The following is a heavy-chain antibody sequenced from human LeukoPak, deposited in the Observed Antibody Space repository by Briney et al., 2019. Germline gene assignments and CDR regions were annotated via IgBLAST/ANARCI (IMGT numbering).Heavy chain of an antibody. J-gene: IGHJ6*03. CDR2: IYHSGST. V-gene: IGHV4-38-2*02. D-gene: IGHD2-15*01. Sequence: SETLSLTCTVSGYSISSGYYWGWIRQPPGKGLEWIGSIYHSGSTYYNPSLKSRVTISVDTSKNQLSLNLSSVTAADTAVYYCARVGCSGGSCYRLRYYMDVWGKGTTVTVSS. CDR3: ARVGCSGGSCYRLRYYMDV. CDR1: GYSISSGYY.